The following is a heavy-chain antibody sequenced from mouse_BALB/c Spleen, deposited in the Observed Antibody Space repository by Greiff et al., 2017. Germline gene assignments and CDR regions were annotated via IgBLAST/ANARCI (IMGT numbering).Heavy chain of an antibody. V-gene: IGHV2-6-7*01. J-gene: IGHJ4*01. D-gene: IGHD2-14*01. Sequence: QVQLQQSGPGLVAPSQSLSITCTVSGFSLTGYGVNWVRQPPGKGLEWLGMIWGDGSTDYNSALKSRLSISKDNSKSQVFLKMNSLQTDDTARYYCARESDNRYDVLYYAMDYWGQGTSVTVSS. CDR2: IWGDGST. CDR3: ARESDNRYDVLYYAMDY. CDR1: GFSLTGYG.